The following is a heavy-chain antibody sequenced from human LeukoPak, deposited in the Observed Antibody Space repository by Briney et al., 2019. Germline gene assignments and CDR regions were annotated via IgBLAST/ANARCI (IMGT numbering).Heavy chain of an antibody. V-gene: IGHV1-2*02. CDR1: GYTFTGYY. CDR2: INPNSGGT. J-gene: IGHJ6*03. D-gene: IGHD2-21*01. Sequence: ASVKVSCKASGYTFTGYYMHWVRQAPGQGLEWMGWINPNSGGTNYAQKFQGRVTMTRDTSISTAYMELSRLRSDDTAVYYCARLKTKADWGIRPNYYMDVWGKGTTVTVSS. CDR3: ARLKTKADWGIRPNYYMDV.